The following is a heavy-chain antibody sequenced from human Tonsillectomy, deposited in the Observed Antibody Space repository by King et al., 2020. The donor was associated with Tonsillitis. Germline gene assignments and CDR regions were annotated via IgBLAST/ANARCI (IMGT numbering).Heavy chain of an antibody. D-gene: IGHD3-22*01. J-gene: IGHJ4*02. CDR2: INHGGST. V-gene: IGHV4-34*01. Sequence: VQLQQWGAGLLKPSETLSLTCAVYGGSFSDYYWSWIRQPPGKGLEWIGEINHGGSTNYNPSLKSRVTISVDTSKNQFSLKLSSVTAADTAVYFCARFAGTYYYESSGYIFDYWGQGTLVTVSS. CDR1: GGSFSDYY. CDR3: ARFAGTYYYESSGYIFDY.